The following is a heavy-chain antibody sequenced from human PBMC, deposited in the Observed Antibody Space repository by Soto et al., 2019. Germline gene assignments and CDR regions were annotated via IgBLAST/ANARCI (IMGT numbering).Heavy chain of an antibody. CDR1: GGSISSSSYY. CDR2: IYYSGST. J-gene: IGHJ4*02. D-gene: IGHD5-18*01. Sequence: PSETLSLTCTVPGGSISSSSYYWGWIRQPPGKGLEWIGSIYYSGSTYYNPSLKSRVTISVDTSKNQFSLKLNSVTAADTAVYYCARLERGYSYGPDYWGQGTLVTVSS. CDR3: ARLERGYSYGPDY. V-gene: IGHV4-39*01.